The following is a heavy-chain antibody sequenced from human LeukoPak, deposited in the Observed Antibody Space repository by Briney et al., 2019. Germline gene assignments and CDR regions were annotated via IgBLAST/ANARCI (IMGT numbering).Heavy chain of an antibody. CDR2: IAEDGSNE. CDR1: GFTFSSYG. Sequence: GGSLRLSCAASGFTFSSYGMHCVRQAPGKGLEWVAFIAEDGSNEKYTDSVKGRFTISRDNSNNTLYLRMNSLRAEDTGVYYCAKDRETASSGTFDYWGQGTLVTVSS. D-gene: IGHD1-1*01. CDR3: AKDRETASSGTFDY. V-gene: IGHV3-30*18. J-gene: IGHJ4*02.